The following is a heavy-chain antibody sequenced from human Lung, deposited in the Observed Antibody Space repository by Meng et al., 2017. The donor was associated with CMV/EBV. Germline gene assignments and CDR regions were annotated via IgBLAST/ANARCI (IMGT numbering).Heavy chain of an antibody. J-gene: IGHJ4*02. CDR3: ARVNDWGPDY. V-gene: IGHV1-2*02. CDR1: GYRFTDHY. D-gene: IGHD7-27*01. CDR2: IYPNSGGT. Sequence: ASXXVSCKASGYRFTDHYFHWVRQAPGQGLEWMGWIYPNSGGTHYAQKFQGRLTVTRDTSISTGYMELSSLGSDDTAVYYCARVNDWGPDYWGQGTLVTVSS.